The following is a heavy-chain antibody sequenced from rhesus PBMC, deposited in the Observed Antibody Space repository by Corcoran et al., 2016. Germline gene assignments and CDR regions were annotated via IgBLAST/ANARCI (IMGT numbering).Heavy chain of an antibody. V-gene: IGHV4-76*01. J-gene: IGHJ4*01. D-gene: IGHD6-31*01. CDR1: GGSISGGYD. CDR2: INGSRGST. Sequence: QVQLQESGPGVVKPSETLSLTCAVSGGSISGGYDWSWIRQPPGKGREWIGYINGSRGSTNDNPSLKTRVPIFKDASKNEFSLKLSSVTAADTAVYYCSRDRAAAGRFDYWGQGVLVTVSS. CDR3: SRDRAAAGRFDY.